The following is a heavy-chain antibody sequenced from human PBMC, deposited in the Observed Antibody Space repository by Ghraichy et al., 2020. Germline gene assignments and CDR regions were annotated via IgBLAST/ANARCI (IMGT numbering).Heavy chain of an antibody. CDR1: GGSVNSGSYH. J-gene: IGHJ4*02. D-gene: IGHD1-26*01. Sequence: SQTLSLTCTVSGGSVNSGSYHWSWIRQPPGKGLEWIGYVYYSGSINYNPSLKSRLTISIDTSKNQFSLILSSVTAADTAVYYCARGFYSGTYRHFELWGRGTLVTVSS. CDR2: VYYSGSI. V-gene: IGHV4-61*01. CDR3: ARGFYSGTYRHFEL.